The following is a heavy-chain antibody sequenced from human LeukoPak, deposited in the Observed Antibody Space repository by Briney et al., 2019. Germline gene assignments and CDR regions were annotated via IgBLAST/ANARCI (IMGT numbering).Heavy chain of an antibody. J-gene: IGHJ4*02. CDR1: GFTFDDYA. D-gene: IGHD3-22*01. V-gene: IGHV3-9*01. CDR2: LSWNSGSI. Sequence: GGSLRLSCAASGFTFDDYAMHWVRQAPGKGLEWVSGLSWNSGSIGYADSVKGRFTISRDNAKNSLYLQMNSLRAEDTALYYCAKGPVVITIPPDYWGQGTLVTVSS. CDR3: AKGPVVITIPPDY.